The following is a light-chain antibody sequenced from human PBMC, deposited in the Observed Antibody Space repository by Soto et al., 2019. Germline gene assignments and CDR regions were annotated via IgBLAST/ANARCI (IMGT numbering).Light chain of an antibody. V-gene: IGLV2-14*01. CDR3: QSYDISLHNYV. CDR1: SSDVGGYNY. CDR2: EVS. Sequence: QSALTQPASVSGSPGQSITISCTGTSSDVGGYNYVSWYQQHPGKAPKLMIYEVSNRPSGVSNRFSGSKSGNTASLTIPGLQAEDEADDYCQSYDISLHNYVFGTGTKLTVL. J-gene: IGLJ1*01.